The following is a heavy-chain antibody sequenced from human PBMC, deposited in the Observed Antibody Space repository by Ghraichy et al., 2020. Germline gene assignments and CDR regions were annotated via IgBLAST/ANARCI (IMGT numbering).Heavy chain of an antibody. CDR2: IYTSGST. Sequence: SETLSLTCTVSGGSISSGSYYWSWIRQPAGKGLEWIGRIYTSGSTDYNPSLKSRVTISVDTSKNQFSLKLTSVTAADTAVYYCARDFPPPFTSCHHFDYWGQGTLVTVSS. J-gene: IGHJ4*02. V-gene: IGHV4-61*02. D-gene: IGHD2-2*01. CDR1: GGSISSGSYY. CDR3: ARDFPPPFTSCHHFDY.